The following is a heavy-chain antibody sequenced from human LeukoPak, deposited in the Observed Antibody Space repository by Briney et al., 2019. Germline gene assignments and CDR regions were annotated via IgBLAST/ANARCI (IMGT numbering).Heavy chain of an antibody. CDR1: GFTFSSYS. V-gene: IGHV3-21*01. J-gene: IGHJ4*02. CDR3: ARDRDTAMVTSGSSDY. Sequence: GGSLRLSCAASGFTFSSYSMNWVRQAPGKGLEWVSSISSSSSYIYYADSVKGRFTISRDNAKNSLYLQMNSLRAEDTAVYYCARDRDTAMVTSGSSDYWGQGTLVTVSS. CDR2: ISSSSSYI. D-gene: IGHD5-18*01.